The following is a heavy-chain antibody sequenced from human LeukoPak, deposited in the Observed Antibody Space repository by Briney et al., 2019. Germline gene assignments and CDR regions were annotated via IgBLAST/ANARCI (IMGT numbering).Heavy chain of an antibody. J-gene: IGHJ3*02. Sequence: GGSLRLSCAASGFTFDDYGMSWVRQAPGKGLEWVSGINWNGGSTGYADSVKGRFTISRDNAKNSLYLQVNSLRAEDTALYYCARVPDYDFWSGYDDAFDIWGQGTMVTVSS. CDR2: INWNGGST. D-gene: IGHD3-3*01. CDR3: ARVPDYDFWSGYDDAFDI. CDR1: GFTFDDYG. V-gene: IGHV3-20*04.